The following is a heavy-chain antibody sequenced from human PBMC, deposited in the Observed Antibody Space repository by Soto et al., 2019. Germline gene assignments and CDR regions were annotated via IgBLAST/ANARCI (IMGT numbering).Heavy chain of an antibody. CDR2: ISSSSSYT. CDR1: GFTFTDYY. CDR3: ARAREWFDP. V-gene: IGHV3-11*06. Sequence: GSLRLSCAASGFTFTDYYISWIRQAPGKGLEWVSYISSSSSYTNYADSVKGRFTISRDNAKSSLYLQMNSLRAEDTAVYYCARAREWFDPWGQGTLVTVSS. J-gene: IGHJ5*02.